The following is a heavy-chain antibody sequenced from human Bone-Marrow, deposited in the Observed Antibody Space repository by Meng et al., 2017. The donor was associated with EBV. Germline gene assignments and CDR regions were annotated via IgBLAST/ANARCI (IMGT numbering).Heavy chain of an antibody. V-gene: IGHV1-69*06. D-gene: IGHD3-10*01. Sequence: QGQLGRSGARVKTPGSSVKASCKTSGGTFSSDAISWVRQPPGQGLEWMGGLIPMLGAPNYAQKFQDRVTIIADKSTSIHYMEMSSLRSDDTAVYYCASESGRGYTPDYWGRGALVTVSS. CDR3: ASESGRGYTPDY. J-gene: IGHJ4*02. CDR1: GGTFSSDA. CDR2: LIPMLGAP.